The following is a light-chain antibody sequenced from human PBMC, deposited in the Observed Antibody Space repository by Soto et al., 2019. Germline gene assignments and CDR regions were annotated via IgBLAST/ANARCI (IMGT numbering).Light chain of an antibody. CDR1: QSISSW. J-gene: IGKJ2*01. Sequence: DIPMTQSPSTLSASVGDRVTITCRASQSISSWLAWYQQKPGKAPKLLIYKASSLESGVPSRFSGSGSGTEFTLTISSLQPDDFETYFFQQYNSYSPYPFGHGTKLEIK. CDR3: QQYNSYSPYP. CDR2: KAS. V-gene: IGKV1-5*03.